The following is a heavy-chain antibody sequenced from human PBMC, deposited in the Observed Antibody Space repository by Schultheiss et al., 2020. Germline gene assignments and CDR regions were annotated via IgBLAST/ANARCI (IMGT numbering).Heavy chain of an antibody. D-gene: IGHD6-19*01. CDR1: GGSFSGYY. V-gene: IGHV4-34*09. CDR2: IYHSGST. Sequence: SETLSLTCAVYGGSFSGYYWSWIRQPPGKELEWIGEIYHSGSTYYNPSLKSRVTISVDTSKNQFSLKLSSVTAADTAVYYCASSPGIAGAVTKVRKDFDYWGQGSLVTVSS. CDR3: ASSPGIAGAVTKVRKDFDY. J-gene: IGHJ4*02.